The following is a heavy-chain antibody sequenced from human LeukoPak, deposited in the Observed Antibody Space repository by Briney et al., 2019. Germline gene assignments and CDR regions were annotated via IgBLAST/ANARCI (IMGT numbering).Heavy chain of an antibody. J-gene: IGHJ4*02. V-gene: IGHV3-53*01. CDR2: IYSGGST. CDR3: PRAGPPVMTFDY. CDR1: GFTVSSNY. D-gene: IGHD2-21*01. Sequence: GGSLRLSCAASGFTVSSNYMSCVRQAPGKGLEWVSVIYSGGSTYYADSVKGRFTISRDNSKNTLYLQMNSLRVEDTAVYYCPRAGPPVMTFDYWGQGTLVTVSS.